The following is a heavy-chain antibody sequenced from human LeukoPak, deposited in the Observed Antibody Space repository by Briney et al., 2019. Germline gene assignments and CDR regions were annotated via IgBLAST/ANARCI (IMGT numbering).Heavy chain of an antibody. CDR1: GFTVSSNY. CDR2: ISSGGST. Sequence: GGSLRLSCAASGFTVSSNYMSWVRQAPGKGLEWVSLISSGGSTYYADSVKGRFIISRDNSKNTLYLQMNSLRAEDTAVYYCARDKGRNWFDPWGQGTLVTVSS. CDR3: ARDKGRNWFDP. J-gene: IGHJ5*02. V-gene: IGHV3-66*01.